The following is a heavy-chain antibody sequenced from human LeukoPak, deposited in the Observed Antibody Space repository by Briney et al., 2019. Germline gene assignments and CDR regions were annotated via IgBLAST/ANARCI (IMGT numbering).Heavy chain of an antibody. V-gene: IGHV1-69*04. Sequence: GASVKVSCKASGGTFSSYAISWVRQAPGQGLEWMGRIIPILGIANYAQKFQGRVTITADKSTSTAYMELSSPRSEDTAVYYCARGSPYYDSSGYPSGFDYWGQGTLVTVSS. CDR1: GGTFSSYA. CDR3: ARGSPYYDSSGYPSGFDY. D-gene: IGHD3-22*01. CDR2: IIPILGIA. J-gene: IGHJ4*02.